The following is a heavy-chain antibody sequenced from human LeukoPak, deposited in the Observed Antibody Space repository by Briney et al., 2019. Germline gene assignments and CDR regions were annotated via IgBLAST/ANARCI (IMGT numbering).Heavy chain of an antibody. V-gene: IGHV4-34*01. J-gene: IGHJ4*02. CDR1: GFTFSNYS. Sequence: GSLRLSCAASGFTFSNYSMNWVRQPPGKGLEWIGEITHSGSTNYNASLKSRITISVDTSKNQFSLRLNSVTAADTAMYYCARGRFWAFDYWGQGTLVTVSS. CDR2: ITHSGST. CDR3: ARGRFWAFDY. D-gene: IGHD2/OR15-2a*01.